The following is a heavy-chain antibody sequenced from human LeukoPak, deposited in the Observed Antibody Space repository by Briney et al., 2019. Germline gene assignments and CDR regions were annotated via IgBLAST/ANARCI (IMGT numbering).Heavy chain of an antibody. D-gene: IGHD2-15*01. CDR3: ARDPQYCSGGCCYSFDY. CDR1: GFTFSSYS. Sequence: GGSLRLSCAASGFTFSSYSMNWVRQAPGKGLEWVSSISSSSSYIYYADSVKGRFTISRDNAKNSLYLQMNSLRAEDTAVYYCARDPQYCSGGCCYSFDYWGQGTLVTVSS. CDR2: ISSSSSYI. V-gene: IGHV3-21*01. J-gene: IGHJ4*02.